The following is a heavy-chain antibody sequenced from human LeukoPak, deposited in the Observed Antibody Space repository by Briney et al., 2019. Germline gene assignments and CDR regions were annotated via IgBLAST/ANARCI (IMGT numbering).Heavy chain of an antibody. J-gene: IGHJ4*02. Sequence: GGSLRLSCAASGFTLSSYAMSWVRQAPGKGLEWVSAISGSGGSTYYADSVKGRFTISRDNSKNTLYLQMNSLRAEDTAVYYCAKDPHGAKTFDYWGQGTLVTVSS. D-gene: IGHD4-17*01. V-gene: IGHV3-23*01. CDR2: ISGSGGST. CDR3: AKDPHGAKTFDY. CDR1: GFTLSSYA.